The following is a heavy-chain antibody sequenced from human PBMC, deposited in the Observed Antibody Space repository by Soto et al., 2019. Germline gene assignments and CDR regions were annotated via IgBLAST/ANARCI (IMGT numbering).Heavy chain of an antibody. CDR3: VKKTGGYRPFDD. CDR2: VSHTGFS. CDR1: GFSISGDNW. J-gene: IGHJ4*02. D-gene: IGHD2-8*02. V-gene: IGHV4-28*01. Sequence: HVQLRESGPGLVKPSDTLSLTCAVSGFSISGDNWWGWIRQAPGKGLEWIGYVSHTGFSHYNPSLESRVTMSVDTSKNLFSLKLPSVTAVDTAVSYCVKKTGGYRPFDDWGQGTLVTVSS.